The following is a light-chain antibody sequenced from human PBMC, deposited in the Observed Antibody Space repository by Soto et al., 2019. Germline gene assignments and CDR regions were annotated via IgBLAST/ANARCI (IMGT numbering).Light chain of an antibody. J-gene: IGKJ1*01. CDR3: QQYDISPTWT. V-gene: IGKV3-20*01. CDR2: GVT. CDR1: QSVRSSY. Sequence: EIVLTQSPGTLALSPGERATLSCRASQSVRSSYLAWYQQKPGQAPSLLMYGVTSRATGTPDRFSGSGSGTDFTLTISRLEPEDFAVYYCQQYDISPTWTFGQGTKVEIK.